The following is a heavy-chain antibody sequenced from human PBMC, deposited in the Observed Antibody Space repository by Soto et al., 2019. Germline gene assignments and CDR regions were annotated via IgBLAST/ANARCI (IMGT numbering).Heavy chain of an antibody. Sequence: ASVKVSCKASGYTFTGYYMHWVRQAPGQGLEWMGWINPNSGGTNYAQKFQGRGTMTRDTSISTAYMELSRLRSDDTAVYYCARPRDGYNYAFDIWGQGTMVTVSS. CDR1: GYTFTGYY. V-gene: IGHV1-2*02. J-gene: IGHJ3*02. D-gene: IGHD5-12*01. CDR2: INPNSGGT. CDR3: ARPRDGYNYAFDI.